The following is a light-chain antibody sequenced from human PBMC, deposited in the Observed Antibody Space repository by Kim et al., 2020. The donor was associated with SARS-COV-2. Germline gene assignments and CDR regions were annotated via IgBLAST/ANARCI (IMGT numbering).Light chain of an antibody. CDR1: QSIDTW. CDR3: QQYNTYSGT. J-gene: IGKJ1*01. CDR2: RAS. V-gene: IGKV1-5*03. Sequence: ASVGDRVTITCRASQSIDTWLAWFQQRPGKAPKRLIYRASTLESGVPSRFSGSGSGTEFTLTISSLQPDDFATYFCQQYNTYSGTFGQGTKVDIK.